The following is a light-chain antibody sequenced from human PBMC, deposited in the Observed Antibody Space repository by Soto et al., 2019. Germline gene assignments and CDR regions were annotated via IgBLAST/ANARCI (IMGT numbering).Light chain of an antibody. Sequence: DIQMTQSPSSVSASVGDRVTITFRASQDISTWLAWYQQKPGKAPKLLIYAASSLESGVPSRFSGSGSGTEFTLTISSLQPEDFATYYCQQTYSMWTFGQGTKVAIK. J-gene: IGKJ1*01. CDR1: QDISTW. V-gene: IGKV1-12*01. CDR2: AAS. CDR3: QQTYSMWT.